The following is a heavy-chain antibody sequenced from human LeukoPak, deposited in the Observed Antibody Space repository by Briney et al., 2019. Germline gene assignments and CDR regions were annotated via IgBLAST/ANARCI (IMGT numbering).Heavy chain of an antibody. CDR3: ARDLGPGVVVPAANWYLDL. CDR1: GGSISSYY. J-gene: IGHJ2*01. Sequence: PSETLSLTCTVSGGSISSYYWSWIRQPAGKGLEWIGRIYTSGSTNYNPSLKSRVTMSVDTSKNQFSLKLSSVTAADTAVYYCARDLGPGVVVPAANWYLDLWGRGTLVTVSS. CDR2: IYTSGST. D-gene: IGHD2-2*01. V-gene: IGHV4-4*07.